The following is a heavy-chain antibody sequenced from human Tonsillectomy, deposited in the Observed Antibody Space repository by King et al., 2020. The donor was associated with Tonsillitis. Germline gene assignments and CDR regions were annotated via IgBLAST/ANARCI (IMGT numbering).Heavy chain of an antibody. CDR3: ARRASGTYWFIDY. J-gene: IGHJ4*02. CDR1: GGSINNYY. CDR2: IYYSGTT. V-gene: IGHV4-59*08. D-gene: IGHD1-26*01. Sequence: QLQESGPGLVKPSETLSLTCTVSGGSINNYYWSWIRQPPGKGLEWIGHIYYSGTTNYNPSLKGRVTMSIDTSKNQFFLELRSVTAADTAVYYCARRASGTYWFIDYWGQGSLITVSS.